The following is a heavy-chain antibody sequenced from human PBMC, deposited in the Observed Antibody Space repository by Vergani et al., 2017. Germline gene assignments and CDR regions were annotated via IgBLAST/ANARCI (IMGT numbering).Heavy chain of an antibody. CDR1: GYTFTSYD. V-gene: IGHV1-8*01. J-gene: IGHJ3*02. CDR2: MNPNSGNT. Sequence: QVQLVQSGAEVKKPGASVMVSCKASGYTFTSYDINWVRQATGQGLEWMGWMNPNSGNTGYAQKFQGRVTMTRNTSISTAYMELSSLRSEDTAVYYCARDLRFWEWLIGDDAFDIWGQGTMVTVSS. CDR3: ARDLRFWEWLIGDDAFDI. D-gene: IGHD3-3*01.